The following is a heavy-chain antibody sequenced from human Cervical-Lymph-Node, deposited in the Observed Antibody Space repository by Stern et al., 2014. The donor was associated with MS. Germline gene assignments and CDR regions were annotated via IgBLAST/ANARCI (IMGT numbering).Heavy chain of an antibody. D-gene: IGHD3-10*01. J-gene: IGHJ6*02. Sequence: VQLVESGGGVVEPGRSLRLSCATSGFTFSNYGMHWVRQAPGQGLEWGAVVSYDGSNKYYADSVKGRFTISRDNSKNTLYLQMNSLRAEDTALYHCARRFGGYHYGMDVWGQGTTVTVSS. V-gene: IGHV3-30*03. CDR2: VSYDGSNK. CDR3: ARRFGGYHYGMDV. CDR1: GFTFSNYG.